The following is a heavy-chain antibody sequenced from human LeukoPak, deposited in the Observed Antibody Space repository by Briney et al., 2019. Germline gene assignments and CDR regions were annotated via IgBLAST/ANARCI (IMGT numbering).Heavy chain of an antibody. Sequence: GGSLRLSCAASGFTFSNYAMHWVRQAPGKGLEWVAVIWYDGSSKDYADSVKGRFTFSRDNSKNTLYLQMNSLTVEDTAVYYCARSQSSSLIDYWGQGTLVTVSS. CDR2: IWYDGSSK. CDR1: GFTFSNYA. J-gene: IGHJ4*02. CDR3: ARSQSSSLIDY. D-gene: IGHD6-13*01. V-gene: IGHV3-33*08.